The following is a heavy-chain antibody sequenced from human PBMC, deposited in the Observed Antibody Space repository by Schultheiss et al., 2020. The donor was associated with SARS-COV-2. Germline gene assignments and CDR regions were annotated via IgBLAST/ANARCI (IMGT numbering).Heavy chain of an antibody. J-gene: IGHJ4*02. Sequence: SQTLSLTCTVSGASVSGYYWSWIRQPPGKGLEWIGYIYYSGSTNFNPSLKSRVTMSVDTSKNQLSLRLSSVTAADTAVYYCARGRNWGYYFDCWGQGTLVTVSS. CDR1: GASVSGYY. V-gene: IGHV4-59*02. D-gene: IGHD7-27*01. CDR2: IYYSGST. CDR3: ARGRNWGYYFDC.